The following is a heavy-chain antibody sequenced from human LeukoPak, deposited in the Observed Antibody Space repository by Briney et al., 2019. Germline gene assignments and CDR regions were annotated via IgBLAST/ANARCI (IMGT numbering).Heavy chain of an antibody. CDR3: ARVRSDYIPPYYYYYMDV. Sequence: SETLSLTCTVSGGSISSGSYYWSWIRQPAGKGLEWIVRIYTSGSTNYNPSLKSRVTISVDTSKNQFSLKLSSVTAADTAVYYCARVRSDYIPPYYYYYMDVWGKGTTVTISS. V-gene: IGHV4-61*02. CDR2: IYTSGST. CDR1: GGSISSGSYY. J-gene: IGHJ6*03. D-gene: IGHD3-10*01.